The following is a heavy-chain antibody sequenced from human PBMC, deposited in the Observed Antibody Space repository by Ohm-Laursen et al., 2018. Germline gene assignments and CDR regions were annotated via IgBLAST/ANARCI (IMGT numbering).Heavy chain of an antibody. CDR3: ARQGYSSGWYYFDY. CDR1: GCRFTSYW. V-gene: IGHV5-51*01. Sequence: ASLRISCKGSGCRFTSYWFGWVRQMPGKGLEWMGIIYPGDSDTRYSPSSQGQVTISADKSISTAYLQWSSLKVSDTAMYYCARQGYSSGWYYFDYGGQGTLVTVSS. CDR2: IYPGDSDT. D-gene: IGHD6-19*01. J-gene: IGHJ4*02.